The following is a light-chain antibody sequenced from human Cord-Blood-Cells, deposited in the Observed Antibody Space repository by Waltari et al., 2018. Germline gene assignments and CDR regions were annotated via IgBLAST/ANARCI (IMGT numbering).Light chain of an antibody. J-gene: IGLJ1*01. Sequence: QSALPQPRSVSGSPGQSVTISCTGTSSDVGGSTYVSWYQQHPGKAPKLMIYDVSKRPSGVPDRFSGSKSGNTASLTISGLQAEDEADYYCCSYAGSYVFGTGTKVTVL. CDR2: DVS. CDR1: SSDVGGSTY. CDR3: CSYAGSYV. V-gene: IGLV2-11*01.